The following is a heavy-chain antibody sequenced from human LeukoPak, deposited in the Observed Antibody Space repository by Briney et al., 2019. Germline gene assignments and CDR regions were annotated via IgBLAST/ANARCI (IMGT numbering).Heavy chain of an antibody. CDR3: ARAMFYYDSSGYYAWFDP. J-gene: IGHJ5*02. CDR1: GYPFTTYE. CDR2: MNSISGNT. Sequence: GASVKVSCKTSGYPFTTYEINWVRQAPGQGLEWMGWMNSISGNTGYAQKFQGRVTMTRDTSISTAYMELSSLTSEDTGVYYCARAMFYYDSSGYYAWFDPWGQGTQVTVSS. V-gene: IGHV1-8*01. D-gene: IGHD3-22*01.